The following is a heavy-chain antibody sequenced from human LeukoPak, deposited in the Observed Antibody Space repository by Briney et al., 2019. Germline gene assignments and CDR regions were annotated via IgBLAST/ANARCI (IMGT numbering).Heavy chain of an antibody. D-gene: IGHD3-22*01. CDR2: IYYSGRT. Sequence: SETLSLTCSVSGDSVSRSDSYWDWIRQPPGKRLEWSGTIYYSGRTYYSPSLKSRVTMSVDPSNNQFSLTLRSVTAAATAVYYCARRRYYDGSGYLEWGQGTLLSVSS. J-gene: IGHJ1*01. CDR3: ARRRYYDGSGYLE. V-gene: IGHV4-39*01. CDR1: GDSVSRSDSY.